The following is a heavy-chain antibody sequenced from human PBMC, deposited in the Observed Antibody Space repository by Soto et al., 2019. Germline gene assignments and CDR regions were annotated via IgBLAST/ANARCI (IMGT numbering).Heavy chain of an antibody. D-gene: IGHD2-21*02. CDR3: ARDYTVTALHYFDC. CDR1: EFTFSSYA. CDR2: ISSDGSSK. Sequence: QVQLVESGGGVVQPGRSLRLSCAASEFTFSSYAMHWVRQPPGKGLEWVAVISSDGSSKYYADSVKGRFTISRDNSRNTLYLQMNSLRAEDTAIYCCARDYTVTALHYFDCWGQGTLVTVSS. V-gene: IGHV3-30-3*01. J-gene: IGHJ4*02.